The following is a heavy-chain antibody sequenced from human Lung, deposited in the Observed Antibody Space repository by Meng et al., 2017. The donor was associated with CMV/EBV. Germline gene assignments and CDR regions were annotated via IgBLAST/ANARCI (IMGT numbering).Heavy chain of an antibody. CDR2: IYHSGST. J-gene: IGHJ4*02. CDR3: ASFPPPGKQWLVTDY. CDR1: GGSISSSNG. V-gene: IGHV4-4*02. Sequence: VHARGPGPGLGKSSGTRSLTFAVSGGSISSSNGWSWVRQRPGEGLEGIGEIYHSGSTKYNPSLKSRVTISVDKSKNQFSLKLSSVTAADTAVYYCASFPPPGKQWLVTDYWGQGTLVTVSS. D-gene: IGHD6-19*01.